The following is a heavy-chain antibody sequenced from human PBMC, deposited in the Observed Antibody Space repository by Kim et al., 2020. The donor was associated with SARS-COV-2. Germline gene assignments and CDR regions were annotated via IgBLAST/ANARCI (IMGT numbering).Heavy chain of an antibody. V-gene: IGHV1-8*01. J-gene: IGHJ4*02. CDR1: GYIFDRYD. CDR2: MNPKTGDT. CDR3: ARVDYGDSLDS. D-gene: IGHD4-17*01. Sequence: ASVKVSCTASGYIFDRYDINWVRQATGQGLEWMGWMNPKTGDTGYAQRFQGRVTMTRDTSINTAYMELSGLRSDDTAVYYCARVDYGDSLDSWGQGTLVTISS.